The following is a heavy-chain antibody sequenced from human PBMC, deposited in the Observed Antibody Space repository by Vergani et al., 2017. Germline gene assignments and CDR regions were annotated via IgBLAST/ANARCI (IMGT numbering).Heavy chain of an antibody. CDR3: ARHKWYCSSTSCYYFDQ. J-gene: IGHJ4*02. V-gene: IGHV4-38-2*01. CDR1: NSSINSNYY. Sequence: QVQLQESGPGLVQPAETLSLTCVVSNSSINSNYYWGWIRQSPGKRLEWIGSVSHSGSTFSNPSLKSRVTISVDTSKNQLSLKLSSVTAADTAVYYCARHKWYCSSTSCYYFDQWGQGTLVTVSS. D-gene: IGHD2-2*01. CDR2: VSHSGST.